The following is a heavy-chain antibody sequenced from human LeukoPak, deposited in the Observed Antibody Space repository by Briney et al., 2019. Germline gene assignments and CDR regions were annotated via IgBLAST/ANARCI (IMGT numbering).Heavy chain of an antibody. D-gene: IGHD3-22*01. CDR1: GGSFSGYY. V-gene: IGHV4-34*01. J-gene: IGHJ4*02. CDR3: ARLYDSSGYYYDSD. Sequence: SETLSLTCAVYGGSFSGYYWSWIRQAPGKGLEWIGEINHRGSINYNPSLKSRVTISVDTSKNQFSLKLISVTAADTAVYYCARLYDSSGYYYDSDWGQGTLVTVSS. CDR2: INHRGSI.